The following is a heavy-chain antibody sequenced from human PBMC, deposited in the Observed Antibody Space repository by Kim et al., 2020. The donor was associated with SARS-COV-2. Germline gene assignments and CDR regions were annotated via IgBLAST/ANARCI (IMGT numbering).Heavy chain of an antibody. Sequence: YADPVEGRFTTSRNNAKNPLYLQMSSLRAEDTAVYYCTTSDTAAADFDYWGQGTLVTVSS. V-gene: IGHV3-74*01. J-gene: IGHJ4*02. CDR3: TTSDTAAADFDY. D-gene: IGHD6-13*01.